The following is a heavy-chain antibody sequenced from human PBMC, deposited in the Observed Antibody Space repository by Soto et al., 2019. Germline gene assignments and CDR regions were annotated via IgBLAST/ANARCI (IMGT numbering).Heavy chain of an antibody. J-gene: IGHJ3*02. D-gene: IGHD3-9*01. CDR1: GFTFSNAW. CDR3: TTALLLYFDWLLSVDAFDI. Sequence: PGGSLRLSCAASGFTFSNAWMNWVRQAPGKGLEWVGRIKSKTDGGTTDYAAPVKGRFTISRDDSKNTLYLQMNSLKTEDTAVYYCTTALLLYFDWLLSVDAFDICAQRTMVTVSS. V-gene: IGHV3-15*07. CDR2: IKSKTDGGTT.